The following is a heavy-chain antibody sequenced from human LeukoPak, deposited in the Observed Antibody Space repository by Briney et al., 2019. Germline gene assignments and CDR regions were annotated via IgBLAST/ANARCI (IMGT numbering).Heavy chain of an antibody. CDR1: VGSISSSSYY. D-gene: IGHD3-16*01. V-gene: IGHV4-39*01. J-gene: IGHJ4*02. CDR3: ARRMITFGGNDY. Sequence: SETLSLTCSVSVGSISSSSYYWGWIRQPPGKGLEWIGSIYYSGSTYYNPSLKSRVTISVDTSKNQFSLKLSSVTAADTAVYYCARRMITFGGNDYWGQGTLVTVSS. CDR2: IYYSGST.